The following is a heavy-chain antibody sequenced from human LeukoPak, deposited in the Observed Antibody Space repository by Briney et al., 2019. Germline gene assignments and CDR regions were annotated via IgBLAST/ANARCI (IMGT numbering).Heavy chain of an antibody. CDR3: ARAVGHYHSTGYRYYFDY. V-gene: IGHV4-4*07. J-gene: IGHJ4*02. Sequence: PSETLSLTCTVSGGSISSYYWSWIRQPAGKGLEWIGRIYTSGSTNYNPSLKSRVTMSVDTSKIQFSLKLNSMTAADTAVYYCARAVGHYHSTGYRYYFDYWGQGTLVTVSS. CDR2: IYTSGST. CDR1: GGSISSYY. D-gene: IGHD3-22*01.